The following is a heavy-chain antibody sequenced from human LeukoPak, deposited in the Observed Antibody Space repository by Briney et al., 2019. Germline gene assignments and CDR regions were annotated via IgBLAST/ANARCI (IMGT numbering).Heavy chain of an antibody. D-gene: IGHD3-22*01. CDR3: ARERDYDTYIDY. CDR2: MNQDGNEK. V-gene: IGHV3-7*03. Sequence: PGGSLRLSCAASGFTFITYWMAWVRQAPGKGLEWVASMNQDGNEKYYVDSVKGRFTISTDNSKNILYLQMDSLTAEDTALYYCARERDYDTYIDYWGQGTLVTVSS. CDR1: GFTFITYW. J-gene: IGHJ4*02.